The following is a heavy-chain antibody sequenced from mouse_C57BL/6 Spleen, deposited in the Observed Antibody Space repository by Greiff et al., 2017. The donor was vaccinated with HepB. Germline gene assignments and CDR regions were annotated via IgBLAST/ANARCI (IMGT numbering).Heavy chain of an antibody. D-gene: IGHD1-1*01. Sequence: QVTLKESGPGILQPSQTLSLTCSFSGFSLSTSGMGVSWIRQPSGKGLEWLAHIYWDDDKRYNPSLKSRRTISKDTSRNQGFLKITSVDTADTDTYYCARRADYGSSYDYAMDYWGQGTSVTVSS. CDR2: IYWDDDK. V-gene: IGHV8-12*01. CDR3: ARRADYGSSYDYAMDY. CDR1: GFSLSTSGMG. J-gene: IGHJ4*01.